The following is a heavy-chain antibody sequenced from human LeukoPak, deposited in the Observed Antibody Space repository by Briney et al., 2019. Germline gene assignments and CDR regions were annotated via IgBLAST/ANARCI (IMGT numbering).Heavy chain of an antibody. Sequence: SQTLSLTCTVSGGSISSGGYYWSWIRHRPGKGVEWIGYIHYSGSTYYSPSLKSRVTISVDTSKNQFSLKLNSVTAADTAVYYCARSHYSDRSGYFSYRYWGQGTLVTVSS. V-gene: IGHV4-31*03. D-gene: IGHD3-22*01. J-gene: IGHJ4*02. CDR3: ARSHYSDRSGYFSYRY. CDR1: GGSISSGGYY. CDR2: IHYSGST.